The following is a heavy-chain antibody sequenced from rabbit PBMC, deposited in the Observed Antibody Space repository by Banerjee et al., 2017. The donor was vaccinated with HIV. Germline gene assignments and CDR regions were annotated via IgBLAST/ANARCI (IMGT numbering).Heavy chain of an antibody. Sequence: QSLEESGGDLVKPGASLTLTCTASGFSFSSRYYLCWVRQAPGKGLEWIACIYSGSSADTYYASWAKGRFTISKTSSTTVDLKMTSLTAADTATYFCARVMFYSYDDYGDFGYYFNLWGPGTLVTVS. CDR2: IYSGSSADT. J-gene: IGHJ4*01. D-gene: IGHD2-1*01. CDR1: GFSFSSRYY. V-gene: IGHV1S40*01. CDR3: ARVMFYSYDDYGDFGYYFNL.